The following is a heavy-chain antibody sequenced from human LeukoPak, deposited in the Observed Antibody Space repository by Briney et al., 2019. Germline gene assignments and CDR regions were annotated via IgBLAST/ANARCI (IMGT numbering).Heavy chain of an antibody. Sequence: GGSLRLSCAASGFTFRIYNMNWVRQAPGKGLEWVSYISGSGTTIYYADSVKGRLTISRDNAENSLYLQMNSLRAEDTVVYYCARDSNAYGYYYMDVWGKGTTVTVSS. CDR3: ARDSNAYGYYYMDV. CDR2: ISGSGTTI. J-gene: IGHJ6*03. V-gene: IGHV3-48*01. D-gene: IGHD4-11*01. CDR1: GFTFRIYN.